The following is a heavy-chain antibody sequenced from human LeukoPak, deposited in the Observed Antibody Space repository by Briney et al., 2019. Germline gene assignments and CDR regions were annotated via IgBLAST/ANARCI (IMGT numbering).Heavy chain of an antibody. J-gene: IGHJ5*02. CDR2: IYYSGST. CDR3: ARAVRSSWDYSWFDP. Sequence: PSQTLSLTCTVSGGSISSDGYYWTWIRQPPGKGLQWIGYIYYSGSTYYNPSLKSRVTISVDTSKNQFSLKLSSVTAADTAVYYCARAVRSSWDYSWFDPWGQGTLVTVSS. V-gene: IGHV4-31*03. D-gene: IGHD6-13*01. CDR1: GGSISSDGYY.